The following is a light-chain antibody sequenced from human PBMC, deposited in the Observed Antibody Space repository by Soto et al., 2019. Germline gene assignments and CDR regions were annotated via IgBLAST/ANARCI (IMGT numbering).Light chain of an antibody. CDR3: QQRSNWPP. J-gene: IGKJ5*01. V-gene: IGKV3-11*01. CDR2: DAS. CDR1: QSVSSL. Sequence: ETELTQSPATLSVSPGERATLSCRASQSVSSLLAWYQQKPGQAPRLLIYDASNRATGIPARFSGSGSGTDFTLTISSLEPEDFAVYYCQQRSNWPPFGQGTRLEIK.